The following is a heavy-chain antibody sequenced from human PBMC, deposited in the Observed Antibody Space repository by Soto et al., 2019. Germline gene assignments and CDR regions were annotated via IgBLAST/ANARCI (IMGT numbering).Heavy chain of an antibody. Sequence: ETLSPTCAVYGGSSCGYYWSWMRQPPGKGLEWIGEINHSGSTNYNPSLKSRVTISVDTSKNQFTLKLSSVNAADTAVYYFALERAGYSGRGLGYWGQGTLVTVSS. J-gene: IGHJ4*02. CDR2: INHSGST. CDR3: ALERAGYSGRGLGY. V-gene: IGHV4-34*01. D-gene: IGHD6-13*01. CDR1: GGSSCGYY.